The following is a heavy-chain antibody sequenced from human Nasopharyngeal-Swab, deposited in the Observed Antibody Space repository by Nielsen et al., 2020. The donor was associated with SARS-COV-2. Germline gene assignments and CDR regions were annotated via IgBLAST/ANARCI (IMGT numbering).Heavy chain of an antibody. D-gene: IGHD6-13*01. Sequence: GESLKISCAASGFTFSSYGMHWVRQAPGKGLEWVAVIWYDGSNKYYADSVKGRFTISRDNSKNTLYLQMNSLRAEDMAVYYCARSDLYSSSWYAPFDYWGQGTLVTVSS. CDR2: IWYDGSNK. CDR3: ARSDLYSSSWYAPFDY. J-gene: IGHJ4*02. V-gene: IGHV3-33*01. CDR1: GFTFSSYG.